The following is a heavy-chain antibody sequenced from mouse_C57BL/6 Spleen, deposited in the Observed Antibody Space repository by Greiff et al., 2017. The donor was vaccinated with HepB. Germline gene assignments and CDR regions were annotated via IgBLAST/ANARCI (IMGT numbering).Heavy chain of an antibody. Sequence: EVHLVESGGGLVKPGGSLKLSCAASGFTFSSYAMSWVRQTPEKRLEWVATISDGGSYTYYPDNVKGRFTISRDNAKNNLYLQMSHLTSEDTAMYYCAREERAYYGSRFAYWGQGTLVTVSA. V-gene: IGHV5-4*01. CDR3: AREERAYYGSRFAY. D-gene: IGHD1-1*01. CDR2: ISDGGSYT. J-gene: IGHJ3*01. CDR1: GFTFSSYA.